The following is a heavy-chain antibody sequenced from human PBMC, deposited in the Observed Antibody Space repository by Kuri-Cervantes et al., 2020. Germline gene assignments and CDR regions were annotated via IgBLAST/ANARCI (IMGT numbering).Heavy chain of an antibody. CDR3: AREDYDFWRGYRYYGMDV. J-gene: IGHJ6*02. Sequence: SLSLTCAASGFTFSSYSMNWVRQAPGKGLEWVSSISSSSSYIYYADSVKGRFTISRDNAKNSLYLQMNSLRAEDTAVYYCAREDYDFWRGYRYYGMDVWGQGTTVTVSS. D-gene: IGHD3-3*01. CDR2: ISSSSSYI. V-gene: IGHV3-21*01. CDR1: GFTFSSYS.